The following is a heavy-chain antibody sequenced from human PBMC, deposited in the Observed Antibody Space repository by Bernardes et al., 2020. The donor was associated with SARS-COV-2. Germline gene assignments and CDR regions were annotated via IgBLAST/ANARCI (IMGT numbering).Heavy chain of an antibody. CDR1: GFSFTDYY. Sequence: GGSLRLSCAASGFSFTDYYITWIRQTPGKGLEWLSVISNSGRIINYADSVKGRFTISRDNAKNSVSLQMNRLRAEDTAVYYGAREGELAFDFWGPGTLVTVSS. D-gene: IGHD1-7*01. V-gene: IGHV3-11*01. CDR3: AREGELAFDF. CDR2: ISNSGRII. J-gene: IGHJ4*02.